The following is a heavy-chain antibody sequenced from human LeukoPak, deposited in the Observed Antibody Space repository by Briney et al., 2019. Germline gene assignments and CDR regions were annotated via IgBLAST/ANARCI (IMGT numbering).Heavy chain of an antibody. CDR1: GYTFTSYG. Sequence: ASVKVSCKASGYTFTSYGISWVRQAPGQGLEWMGWISAYNGNTNYAQKLQGRVTMTTDTSTSTAYMELRSLRSDDTAVYYCARERQRSTNRDAFDIWGQGTMVTVSS. V-gene: IGHV1-18*01. J-gene: IGHJ3*02. D-gene: IGHD1-14*01. CDR2: ISAYNGNT. CDR3: ARERQRSTNRDAFDI.